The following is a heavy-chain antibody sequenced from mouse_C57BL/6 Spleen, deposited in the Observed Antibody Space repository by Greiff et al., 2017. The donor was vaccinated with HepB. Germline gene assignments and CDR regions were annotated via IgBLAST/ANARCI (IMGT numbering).Heavy chain of an antibody. CDR3: VRHRAGTFDY. CDR2: IRSKSNNYAT. Sequence: EVKLMESGGGLVQPKGSLKLSCAASGFSFNTYAMNWVRQAPGKGLEWVARIRSKSNNYATYYADSVKDRFTISRDDSESMLYLQMNNLKTEDTAMYYCVRHRAGTFDYWGQGTTLTVSS. CDR1: GFSFNTYA. J-gene: IGHJ2*01. V-gene: IGHV10-1*01. D-gene: IGHD4-1*01.